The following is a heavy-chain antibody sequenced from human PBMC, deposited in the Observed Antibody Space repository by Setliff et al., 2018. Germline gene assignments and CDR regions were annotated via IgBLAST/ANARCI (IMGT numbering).Heavy chain of an antibody. J-gene: IGHJ2*01. V-gene: IGHV3-13*04. Sequence: GGSLRLSCAASGFTFSRYDIHWVRQVTGKGLEWVSGTAAAGDTYYADSVKGRFTISRDNAKNSLYLQMNSLRAEDTAVYYCARDLVKDIVVVVWYFDLWGRGTLVTVSS. CDR3: ARDLVKDIVVVVWYFDL. CDR1: GFTFSRYD. CDR2: TAAAGDT. D-gene: IGHD2-15*01.